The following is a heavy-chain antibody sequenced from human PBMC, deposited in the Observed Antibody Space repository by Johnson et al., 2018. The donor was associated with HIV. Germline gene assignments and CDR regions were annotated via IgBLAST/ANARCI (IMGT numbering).Heavy chain of an antibody. CDR3: ARPTGWLRAFDI. Sequence: QMQLVESGGGVVQPGGSLRLSCAASGFTFNNYGMHWVRQAPGKGLEWVAFIRYDGSNKNYVDSVKGRLTISRDNSKNTLYLQMNNLRPYDTAVYYCARPTGWLRAFDIWGQGTMVTVSS. D-gene: IGHD2-15*01. CDR1: GFTFNNYG. V-gene: IGHV3-30*02. CDR2: IRYDGSNK. J-gene: IGHJ3*02.